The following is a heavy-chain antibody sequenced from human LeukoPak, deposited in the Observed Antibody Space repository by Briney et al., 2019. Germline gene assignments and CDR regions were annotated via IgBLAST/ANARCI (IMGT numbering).Heavy chain of an antibody. V-gene: IGHV4-38-2*02. Sequence: SETLSLTCTVSGYSISSGYYWGWIRQPPGKGLEWIGSIYHSGSTYYNPSLKSRVTISVDTSKSEFSLKLSSVTAADTAVYYCARDHRGDYFDYWGQGTLVTVSS. J-gene: IGHJ4*02. CDR2: IYHSGST. CDR1: GYSISSGYY. CDR3: ARDHRGDYFDY.